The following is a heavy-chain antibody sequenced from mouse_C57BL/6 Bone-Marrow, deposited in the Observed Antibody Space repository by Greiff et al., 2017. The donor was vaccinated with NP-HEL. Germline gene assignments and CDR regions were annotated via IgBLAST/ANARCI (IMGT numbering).Heavy chain of an antibody. Sequence: EVMLVESGGGLVKPGGSLKLSCAASGFTFSSYAMSWVRQTPEKRLEWVATISDGGSYTYYPDNVKGRFTISRDNAKNNLYLQMRHLKSEDTAMYYCARVLGGNYDYAMDYWGQGTSVTVSS. V-gene: IGHV5-4*03. CDR3: ARVLGGNYDYAMDY. CDR2: ISDGGSYT. CDR1: GFTFSSYA. J-gene: IGHJ4*01. D-gene: IGHD2-1*01.